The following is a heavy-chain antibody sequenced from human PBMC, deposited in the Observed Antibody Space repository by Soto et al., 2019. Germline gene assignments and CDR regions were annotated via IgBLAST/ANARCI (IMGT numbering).Heavy chain of an antibody. CDR2: FSDSGTT. Sequence: SETLSLTCTVSGDSISPYYWSWIRQAPGKGLEWIGFFSDSGTTNSNPSLKSRVTMSVDTSKNHFSLWLSSVTAADTAVYYCAWGSNWFDPWGQGTLVTVSS. CDR1: GDSISPYY. V-gene: IGHV4-59*01. D-gene: IGHD7-27*01. CDR3: AWGSNWFDP. J-gene: IGHJ5*02.